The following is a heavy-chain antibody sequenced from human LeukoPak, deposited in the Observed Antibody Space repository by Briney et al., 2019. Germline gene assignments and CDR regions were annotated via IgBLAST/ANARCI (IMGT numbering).Heavy chain of an antibody. D-gene: IGHD3-16*01. V-gene: IGHV3-53*01. CDR1: GFTVGSTY. CDR3: ASKMLPDAEKGLAY. J-gene: IGHJ4*02. Sequence: GGSLRLSCVVSGFTVGSTYMSWVRQVPGRGLEWVSSIYTGGSSYTADSVKGRFTISRDSSKNTLYLHMYSLRVDDTAVYFCASKMLPDAEKGLAYWGQGTLVTVSS. CDR2: IYTGGSS.